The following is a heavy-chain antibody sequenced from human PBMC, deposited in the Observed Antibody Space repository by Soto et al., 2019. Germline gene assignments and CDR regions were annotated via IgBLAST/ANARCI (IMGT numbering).Heavy chain of an antibody. V-gene: IGHV3-9*01. CDR2: ISWHSGSI. CDR1: GFTFDEYA. D-gene: IGHD6-19*01. CDR3: AKGSWAVAGFPDY. J-gene: IGHJ4*02. Sequence: EVQLVESGGGLVQPGRSLRLSCAASGFTFDEYAMHWVRQAPGKGLEWVSGISWHSGSIAYADSVRGRFTISRDNAKTALYLQMNSLRADDTALYYCAKGSWAVAGFPDYWGQGTLVSVSS.